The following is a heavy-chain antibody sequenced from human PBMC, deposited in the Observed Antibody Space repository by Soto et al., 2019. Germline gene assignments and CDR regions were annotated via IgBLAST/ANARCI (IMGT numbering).Heavy chain of an antibody. J-gene: IGHJ6*02. Sequence: PGGSLRLSCAASGFSFSSYSMNWVRQAPGKGLEWVSSISSSSSYIYYADSVKGRFTSSRDNAKNSLYLQMNSLRAEDTAVYYCARGRYVDWLSPWVSYYYYGMDVWGQGTTVTVSS. V-gene: IGHV3-21*01. D-gene: IGHD3-9*01. CDR1: GFSFSSYS. CDR3: ARGRYVDWLSPWVSYYYYGMDV. CDR2: ISSSSSYI.